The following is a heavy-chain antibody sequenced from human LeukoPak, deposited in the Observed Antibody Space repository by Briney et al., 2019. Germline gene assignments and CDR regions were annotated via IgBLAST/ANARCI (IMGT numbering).Heavy chain of an antibody. D-gene: IGHD3-10*01. CDR2: ISSNGGST. CDR3: ARDRGSATFYYFDY. J-gene: IGHJ4*02. CDR1: GFTFSSYA. Sequence: GSLRLSCAASGFTFSSYAMHWVRQAPGKGLEYVSAISSNGGSTYYANSVKGRFTISRDNSKNTLYLQMGSLRAEDMAVYYCARDRGSATFYYFDYWGQGTLVTVSS. V-gene: IGHV3-64*01.